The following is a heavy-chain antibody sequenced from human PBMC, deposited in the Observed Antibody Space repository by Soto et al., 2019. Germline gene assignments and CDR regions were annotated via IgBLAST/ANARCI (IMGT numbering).Heavy chain of an antibody. V-gene: IGHV1-69*06. Sequence: AVKVSCKASGGTFSSYAISWVRQAPGQGLEWMGGIIPIFGTANYAQKFQGRVTITADKSTSTAYMELSSLRSEDTAVYYCARDRRWELLRDYYYGMDVWGQGTTVTV. J-gene: IGHJ6*02. CDR3: ARDRRWELLRDYYYGMDV. CDR1: GGTFSSYA. D-gene: IGHD1-26*01. CDR2: IIPIFGTA.